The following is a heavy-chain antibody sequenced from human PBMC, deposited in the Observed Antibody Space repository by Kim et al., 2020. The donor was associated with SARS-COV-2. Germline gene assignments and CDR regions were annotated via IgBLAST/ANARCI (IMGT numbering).Heavy chain of an antibody. Sequence: GGSLRLSCAASGFTFDDYAMHWVRQAPGKGLEWVSSICWNSGSIGYAYSVKGRFTISSDNAKNSLHLQRNRLRAEDTALYYCAKDSSSWNAFDYWGQGTLVTVSS. V-gene: IGHV3-9*01. CDR3: AKDSSSWNAFDY. J-gene: IGHJ4*02. CDR2: ICWNSGSI. D-gene: IGHD6-13*01. CDR1: GFTFDDYA.